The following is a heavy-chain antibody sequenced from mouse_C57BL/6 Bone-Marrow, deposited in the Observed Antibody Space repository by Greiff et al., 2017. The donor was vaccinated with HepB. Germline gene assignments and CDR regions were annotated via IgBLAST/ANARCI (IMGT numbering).Heavy chain of an antibody. Sequence: QVQLQQSGAELVRPGTSVKVSCKASGYAFTNYLIEWVKQRPGQGLEWIGVINPGSGGTNYNEKFKGKATLTADKSSSTAYMQLSSLTSEDSAVYFCARWGSYYGNWYFDVWGTGTTVTVSS. CDR3: ARWGSYYGNWYFDV. CDR2: INPGSGGT. J-gene: IGHJ1*03. V-gene: IGHV1-54*01. CDR1: GYAFTNYL. D-gene: IGHD2-1*01.